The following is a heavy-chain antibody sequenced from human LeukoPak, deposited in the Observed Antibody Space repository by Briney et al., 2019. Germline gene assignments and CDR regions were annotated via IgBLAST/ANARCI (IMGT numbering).Heavy chain of an antibody. V-gene: IGHV3-7*01. CDR3: TRGGLGGAGLRPVDY. CDR1: GFTFSSYG. CDR2: IKQDGSEK. J-gene: IGHJ4*02. Sequence: GRSLRLSCAASGFTFSSYGMHWVRQAPGKGLEWVANIKQDGSEKYYLDSVKGRFTISKDNAKNSLYLQMHSLRAEDTGLYYCTRGGLGGAGLRPVDYWGQGSLVTVSS. D-gene: IGHD1-26*01.